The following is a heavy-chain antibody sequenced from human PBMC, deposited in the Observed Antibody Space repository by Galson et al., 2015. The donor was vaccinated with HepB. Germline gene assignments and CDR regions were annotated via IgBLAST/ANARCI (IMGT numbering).Heavy chain of an antibody. CDR1: GFTFSSYG. Sequence: SLRLSCAASGFTFSSYGMYWVRQAPGKGLEWVAVISYDGSNKYYADSVKGRFTISRDNSKNTLYLQMNSLRAEDTAVYYCARGSTTIFGVVVNDAFDIWGQGTMVTVSS. D-gene: IGHD3-3*01. CDR2: ISYDGSNK. J-gene: IGHJ3*02. V-gene: IGHV3-30*03. CDR3: ARGSTTIFGVVVNDAFDI.